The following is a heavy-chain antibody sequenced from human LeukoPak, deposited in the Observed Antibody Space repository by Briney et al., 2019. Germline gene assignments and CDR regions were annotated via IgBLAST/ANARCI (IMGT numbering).Heavy chain of an antibody. Sequence: PGGSLRLSCAASGFTFSSYAMNWVRQAPGKGLEWVSGISYTGDSTFYADSVKGRFTVSRDSSKNTLFLHMNSLRAEDTALYYCAKSPTVDAAFDIWGQGTMVTVSS. CDR1: GFTFSSYA. CDR3: AKSPTVDAAFDI. V-gene: IGHV3-23*01. J-gene: IGHJ3*02. D-gene: IGHD4-23*01. CDR2: ISYTGDST.